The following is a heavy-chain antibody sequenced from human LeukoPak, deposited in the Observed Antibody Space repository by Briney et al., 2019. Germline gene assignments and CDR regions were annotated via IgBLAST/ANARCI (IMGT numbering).Heavy chain of an antibody. J-gene: IGHJ4*02. V-gene: IGHV3-30*02. CDR3: AKDGGLYYDFWSGYYGDY. CDR2: IRFDGSTK. D-gene: IGHD3-3*01. Sequence: PGGSLRLPCAASGFTFSSYGIHWVRQAPGKGLEWVAFIRFDGSTKYYADSVKGRFTISRDNSKNTLYLQMNSLRAEDTAVYYCAKDGGLYYDFWSGYYGDYWGQGTLVTVSS. CDR1: GFTFSSYG.